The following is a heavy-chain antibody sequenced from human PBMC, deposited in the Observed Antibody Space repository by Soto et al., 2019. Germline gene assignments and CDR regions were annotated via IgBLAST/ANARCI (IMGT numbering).Heavy chain of an antibody. V-gene: IGHV1-58*01. J-gene: IGHJ6*02. Sequence: QMQLVQSGPEVKKPGTSVKVSCKASGFTFTSSAVQWVRQARGQRLEWIGWIVVGSGNTNYAQKFQERVTITRDMSTSTAYMELSSLRSEDTAVYYCAADRAVTHYYYYYGMDVWGQGTTVTVSS. CDR2: IVVGSGNT. D-gene: IGHD4-17*01. CDR3: AADRAVTHYYYYYGMDV. CDR1: GFTFTSSA.